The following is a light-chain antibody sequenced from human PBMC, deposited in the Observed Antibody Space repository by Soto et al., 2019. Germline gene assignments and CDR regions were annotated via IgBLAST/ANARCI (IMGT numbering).Light chain of an antibody. Sequence: QSALTQPPSASGSPGQSVTISCTGTSSDVGKYDYVSWFQHHPGKAPKLIIYEVSKRPSGVPDRFSGSKSGNTASLTISGLQTEDEADYYCSSYTSSSTWVFGGGTKVTVL. V-gene: IGLV2-8*01. CDR1: SSDVGKYDY. CDR2: EVS. CDR3: SSYTSSSTWV. J-gene: IGLJ3*02.